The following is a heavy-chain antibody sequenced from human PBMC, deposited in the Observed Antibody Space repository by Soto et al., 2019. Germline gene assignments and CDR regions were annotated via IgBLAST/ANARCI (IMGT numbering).Heavy chain of an antibody. V-gene: IGHV4-30-2*01. J-gene: IGHJ4*02. CDR3: ARGEVVALGY. CDR2: IYHSGST. Sequence: QLQLQESGSGPVKPSQTLSLTCAVSGGSISSGGYSCSWIRQPPGKGLEWIGYIYHSGSTYYNPSRKSRVTTLVDRAKNQFSLKLSSVTAADTAVYYCARGEVVALGYWGQGTLVTVSS. CDR1: GGSISSGGYS. D-gene: IGHD2-15*01.